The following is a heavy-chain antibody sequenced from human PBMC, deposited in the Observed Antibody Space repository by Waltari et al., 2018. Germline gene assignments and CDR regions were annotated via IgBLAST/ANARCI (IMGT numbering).Heavy chain of an antibody. J-gene: IGHJ4*02. V-gene: IGHV1-2*02. Sequence: QVQLVQSGAEVKKPGASVKVSCKASGYTFTGYYMHWVRQAPGQGLEWMGWINPNSGGTNYAQKLQGRVTMTRDTSISTAYMELSRLRSDDTAVYYCARDSAGVDYYDSSGNIDYWGQGTLVTVSS. CDR1: GYTFTGYY. D-gene: IGHD3-22*01. CDR2: INPNSGGT. CDR3: ARDSAGVDYYDSSGNIDY.